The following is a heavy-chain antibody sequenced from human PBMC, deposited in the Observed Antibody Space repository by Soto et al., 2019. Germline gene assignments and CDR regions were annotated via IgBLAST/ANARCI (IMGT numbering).Heavy chain of an antibody. J-gene: IGHJ4*02. V-gene: IGHV1-8*01. Sequence: GASVKVSCKSAAYTFTSYDINWVRQATGKDFEWMGWMNPNNGNTYYADSVKGRFTISRDNSKNTLYLQMNSLRAEDTAVYYCAKNPGYYYDSTGYHFDYWGQGTLVTVSS. CDR3: AKNPGYYYDSTGYHFDY. CDR1: AYTFTSYD. CDR2: MNPNNGNT. D-gene: IGHD3-22*01.